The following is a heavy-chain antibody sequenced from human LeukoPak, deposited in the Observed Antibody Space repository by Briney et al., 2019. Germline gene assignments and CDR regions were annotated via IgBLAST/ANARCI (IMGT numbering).Heavy chain of an antibody. V-gene: IGHV4-31*03. CDR1: GGSISSGGYY. D-gene: IGHD3-10*01. CDR2: IYYSGST. J-gene: IGHJ4*02. Sequence: SQTLSLTCTVSGGSISSGGYYWSWIRQHPGKGLEWIGYIYYSGSTYYNPSLKSRVTISVDTSKNQFSLKLSSVTAADTAVYYCARSYGSGSSSFDNWGQGTLVTVSS. CDR3: ARSYGSGSSSFDN.